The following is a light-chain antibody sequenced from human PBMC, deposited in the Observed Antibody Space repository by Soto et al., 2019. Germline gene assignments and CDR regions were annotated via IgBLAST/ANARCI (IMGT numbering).Light chain of an antibody. CDR2: GAS. CDR3: QQYNNWTNT. CDR1: QSVSSN. V-gene: IGKV3-15*01. J-gene: IGKJ1*01. Sequence: EIVMTQSPATLSVSPGERATLSCRASQSVSSNLAWYQQKPGQAPRLLIYGASTRATGIPARFSGNGSGTEFTLTISSLQSEDFAVYYCQQYNNWTNTFGQGTKVDIK.